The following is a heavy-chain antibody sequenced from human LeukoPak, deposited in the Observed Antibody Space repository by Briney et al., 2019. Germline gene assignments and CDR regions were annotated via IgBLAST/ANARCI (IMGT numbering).Heavy chain of an antibody. CDR2: IIPIFGTA. D-gene: IGHD3-22*01. CDR3: TRSYSYSSGYRHFQH. V-gene: IGHV1-69*13. J-gene: IGHJ1*01. Sequence: SVKVSFKASGGTFSSYAISWVRQAPGQGLEWMGGIIPIFGTANYAQKFQGRVTITADESTSTAYMELSSLRSEDTAVYYCTRSYSYSSGYRHFQHWGQGTLVTVSS. CDR1: GGTFSSYA.